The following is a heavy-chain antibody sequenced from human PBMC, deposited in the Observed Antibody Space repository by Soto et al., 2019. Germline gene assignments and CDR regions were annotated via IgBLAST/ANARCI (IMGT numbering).Heavy chain of an antibody. CDR3: ARENYYDTSGLDY. D-gene: IGHD3-22*01. Sequence: QVQLVESGGGVVQPGRSLRLSCAASGFTFTSYGMHWVRQAPGKGLEWVAGIWYDGNSKYYEDSVKGRFTISRDNSKNTLYLEMYSLRGDDTAVYYCARENYYDTSGLDYWGQGTLVTVSS. CDR1: GFTFTSYG. J-gene: IGHJ4*02. V-gene: IGHV3-33*01. CDR2: IWYDGNSK.